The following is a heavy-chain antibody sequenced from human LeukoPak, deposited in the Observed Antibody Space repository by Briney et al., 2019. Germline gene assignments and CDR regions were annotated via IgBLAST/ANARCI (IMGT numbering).Heavy chain of an antibody. J-gene: IGHJ4*02. V-gene: IGHV3-23*01. CDR1: GFTFNTYA. CDR2: NSGSGGST. Sequence: GGSLRLSCAASGFTFNTYAMSWVRQAPGRGLEWVSSNSGSGGSTYYADSVEGRFTISRDNSKNTLYLQMNSLRAEDTAVYYCAKDLVLSSSWYLFDYWGQGTLVTVSS. CDR3: AKDLVLSSSWYLFDY. D-gene: IGHD6-13*01.